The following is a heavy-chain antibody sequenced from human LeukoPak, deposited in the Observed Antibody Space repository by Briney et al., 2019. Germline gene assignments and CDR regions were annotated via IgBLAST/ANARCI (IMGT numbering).Heavy chain of an antibody. Sequence: GGSQRLSCAASGFTLSNAWMSWVRQAPGEGLEWVGRIKSKTDGGTTDYAAPVKGKFTISRDDSKNTLYLQMNSLKTEDTAVYYCTALWFGEGDYFDYWGQGTLVTVSS. CDR2: IKSKTDGGTT. D-gene: IGHD3-10*01. CDR3: TALWFGEGDYFDY. V-gene: IGHV3-15*01. J-gene: IGHJ4*02. CDR1: GFTLSNAW.